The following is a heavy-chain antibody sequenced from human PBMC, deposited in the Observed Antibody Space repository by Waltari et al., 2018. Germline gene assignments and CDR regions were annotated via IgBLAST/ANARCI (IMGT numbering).Heavy chain of an antibody. V-gene: IGHV4-34*02. CDR2: IRHGGSA. J-gene: IGHJ2*01. D-gene: IGHD5-12*01. CDR3: ARHGGYAQDL. CDR1: GGSFTTYY. Sequence: QVQLQQWGAGLVKPSETLSLTCAFYGGSFTTYYWGWIRQSPGKGLEWVGQIRHGGSAYYNPSLKSRVTMSLDTSKNQLSLKMTSVTAADTAVYYCARHGGYAQDLWGRGTLVTVSS.